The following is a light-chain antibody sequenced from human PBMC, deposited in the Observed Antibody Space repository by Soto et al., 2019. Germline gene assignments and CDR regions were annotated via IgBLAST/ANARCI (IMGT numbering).Light chain of an antibody. J-gene: IGKJ4*01. Sequence: DLPLTQSPSFLSASVGDRVIITCRASQGIGSYLGWYQQAPGKAPKLLIYGASTLQSGVPSRFSGSGSGTECTLTISSLQHEDVATYYCQQLNTYPAFGGGTKVEI. CDR3: QQLNTYPA. CDR2: GAS. V-gene: IGKV1-9*01. CDR1: QGIGSY.